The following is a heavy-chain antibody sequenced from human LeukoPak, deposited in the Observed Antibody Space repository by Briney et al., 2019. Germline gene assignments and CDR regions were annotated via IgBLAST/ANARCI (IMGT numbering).Heavy chain of an antibody. J-gene: IGHJ4*02. CDR3: ARPQYYYDSSGRIDY. V-gene: IGHV3-30-3*01. D-gene: IGHD3-22*01. CDR1: GFTFSSYA. CDR2: ISYDGSNK. Sequence: PGGSLRLSCAASGFTFSSYAMHWVRQAPGKGLEWVAVISYDGSNKYYADSVKGRFTISRDNSKNTLYLQMNSLRAEDTAVYYCARPQYYYDSSGRIDYWGQGTPVTVSS.